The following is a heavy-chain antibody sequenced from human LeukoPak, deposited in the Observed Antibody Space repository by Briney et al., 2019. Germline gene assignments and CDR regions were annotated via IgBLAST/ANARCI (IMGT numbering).Heavy chain of an antibody. Sequence: GGSLRLSCAASGVNFSDYFMSWIRQAPGKGLEWVSYISSSGSTIYYADSVKGRFTISRDNAKNSLYLQMNSLRAEDTAVYYCARKVVAATNYMDVWGKGTTVTISS. CDR3: ARKVVAATNYMDV. CDR1: GVNFSDYF. J-gene: IGHJ6*03. CDR2: ISSSGSTI. D-gene: IGHD2-15*01. V-gene: IGHV3-11*01.